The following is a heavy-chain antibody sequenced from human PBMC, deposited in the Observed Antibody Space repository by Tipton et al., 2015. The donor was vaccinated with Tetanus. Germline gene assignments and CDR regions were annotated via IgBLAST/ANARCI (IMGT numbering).Heavy chain of an antibody. J-gene: IGHJ4*02. CDR3: ARRSGVATINY. D-gene: IGHD5-24*01. CDR2: INSRSEYI. CDR1: GFTFISYT. V-gene: IGHV3-21*01. Sequence: GSLRLSCAASGFTFISYTMTWVRQAPGKGLEWVSAINSRSEYIYYADSVKGRFTISRDNAKNSLFLQMNSLRAEDTAVYYCARRSGVATINYWGQGTLVTVSS.